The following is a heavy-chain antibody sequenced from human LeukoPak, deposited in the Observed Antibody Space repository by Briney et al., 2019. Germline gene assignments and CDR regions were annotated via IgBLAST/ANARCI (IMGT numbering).Heavy chain of an antibody. D-gene: IGHD2-21*02. CDR2: ISYDGSNK. CDR3: AITVDCRATTDCYSYFHH. V-gene: IGHV3-30-3*01. Sequence: GGSLRLSCAASGFTFSSYAMHWVRQAPGKGLEWVAVISYDGSNKYYADSVKGRFTISRDNSKNTLYLQVNSLRAEDTAVYYCAITVDCRATTDCYSYFHHWGQGTLVTVSS. CDR1: GFTFSSYA. J-gene: IGHJ1*01.